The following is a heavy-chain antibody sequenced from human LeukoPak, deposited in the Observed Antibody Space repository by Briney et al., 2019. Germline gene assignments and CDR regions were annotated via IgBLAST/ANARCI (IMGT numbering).Heavy chain of an antibody. CDR2: ISWNSGSI. V-gene: IGHV3-9*01. J-gene: IGHJ5*02. CDR1: GFTFDDYA. CDR3: AKDRGPIFCSSTSCRRRYHWFDP. D-gene: IGHD2-2*01. Sequence: QAGRSLRLSCAASGFTFDDYAMHWVRQAPGKGLEWVSGISWNSGSIGYADSVKGRFTISRDNAKNSLYLQMNSLRAEDTALYYCAKDRGPIFCSSTSCRRRYHWFDPWGQGTLVTVSS.